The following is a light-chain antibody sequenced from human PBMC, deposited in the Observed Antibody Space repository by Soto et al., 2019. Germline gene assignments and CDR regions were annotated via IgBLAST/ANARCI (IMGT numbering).Light chain of an antibody. CDR3: QQYINYIRT. Sequence: DIQMTQSPSTLSASVGDRVTITCRASQSIGVWLAWYQQKPGTAPKLLIYKTSTLDSGVPLRFSGSGSGTEFTLTISSLQPDDFATYYCQQYINYIRTFGQGTKVEIK. CDR2: KTS. J-gene: IGKJ1*01. V-gene: IGKV1-5*03. CDR1: QSIGVW.